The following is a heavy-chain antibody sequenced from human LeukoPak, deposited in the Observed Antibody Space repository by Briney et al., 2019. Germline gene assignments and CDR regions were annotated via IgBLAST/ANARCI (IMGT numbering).Heavy chain of an antibody. D-gene: IGHD2-15*01. V-gene: IGHV3-23*01. Sequence: GGSLRLSCTASGFTFSSYAMPWVRQAPGKGLEWVSGIIGSGTSTYYADSVKGRFTISRDNSKNTLFVQMNSLRAEDTAIYYCAKDRVVVVAAALYFDSWGQGTLVTVSS. CDR2: IIGSGTST. J-gene: IGHJ4*02. CDR1: GFTFSSYA. CDR3: AKDRVVVVAAALYFDS.